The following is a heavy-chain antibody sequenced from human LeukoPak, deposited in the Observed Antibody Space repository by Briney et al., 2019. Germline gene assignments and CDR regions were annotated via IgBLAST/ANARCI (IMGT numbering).Heavy chain of an antibody. J-gene: IGHJ5*02. CDR1: GFTFSSYG. V-gene: IGHV3-30*18. Sequence: GGSLRLSCAASGFTFSSYGMHWVHQAPGKGLEWVAVISYDGSDKYYADSVKGRFTISRDNSKNTLYLQMNSLRAEDTAVYFCAKDDYYDSSGDPNWFDPWGQGTLVTVSS. D-gene: IGHD3-22*01. CDR3: AKDDYYDSSGDPNWFDP. CDR2: ISYDGSDK.